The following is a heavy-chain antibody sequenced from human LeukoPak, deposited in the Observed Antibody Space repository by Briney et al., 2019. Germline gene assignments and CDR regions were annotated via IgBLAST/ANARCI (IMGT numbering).Heavy chain of an antibody. CDR3: ARLRPVAGYDAFDI. CDR2: IYYSGST. Sequence: SETLSLTCSVSGGSISSYYWSWIRQPPGKGLEWIGYIYYSGSTNYNPSLKSRVTMSVDTSKNQFSLKLASVTAADTAVYYCARLRPVAGYDAFDIWGHGTMVTVSS. CDR1: GGSISSYY. D-gene: IGHD6-19*01. V-gene: IGHV4-59*08. J-gene: IGHJ3*02.